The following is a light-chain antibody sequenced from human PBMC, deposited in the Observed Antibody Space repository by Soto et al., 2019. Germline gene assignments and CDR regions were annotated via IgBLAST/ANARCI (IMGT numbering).Light chain of an antibody. CDR1: XSIXXW. Sequence: DIQMTQSPSXLXASVGDXVTXXXRASXSIXXWLAWYQQKPGKTPKLLIYDASSLESGVPSRFSGSGSGTEFTLTISSLQPDDFATYYCQQYNSYSLTFGQGTKVEIK. CDR2: DAS. J-gene: IGKJ1*01. V-gene: IGKV1-5*01. CDR3: QQYNSYSLT.